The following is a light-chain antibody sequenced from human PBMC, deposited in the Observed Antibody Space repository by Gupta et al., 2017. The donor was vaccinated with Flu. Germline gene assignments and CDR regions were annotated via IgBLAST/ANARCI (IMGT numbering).Light chain of an antibody. J-gene: IGKJ1*01. V-gene: IGKV3-15*01. CDR2: GAS. Sequence: EIVMTQSPGTLSVSPGERVALSCRASQSVGSNLAWYQRKPGQAPRLLIYGASNRATGIPARFSGSGSGSDFTLSISSLQSEDSAVYYCQQHNSWPETFGQGTKVEIK. CDR3: QQHNSWPET. CDR1: QSVGSN.